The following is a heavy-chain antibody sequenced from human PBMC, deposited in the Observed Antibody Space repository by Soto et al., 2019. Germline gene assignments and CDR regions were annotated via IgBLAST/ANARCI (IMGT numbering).Heavy chain of an antibody. Sequence: SETLSLTCTVSGGSISSYYWSWIRQPPGEGLEWIGYIYYSGSTNYNPSLKSRVTISVDTSKNQFSLKLSSVTAADTAVYCCAREATTVSWNYYYYMDVWGKGTTVTVSS. CDR3: AREATTVSWNYYYYMDV. V-gene: IGHV4-59*01. J-gene: IGHJ6*03. CDR2: IYYSGST. CDR1: GGSISSYY. D-gene: IGHD4-4*01.